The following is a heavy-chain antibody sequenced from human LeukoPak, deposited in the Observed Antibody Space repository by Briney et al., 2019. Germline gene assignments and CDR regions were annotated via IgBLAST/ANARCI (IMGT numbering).Heavy chain of an antibody. J-gene: IGHJ4*02. V-gene: IGHV3-30*04. CDR1: GVTFSSYA. CDR3: ARDYVTGQYSGYDHFDY. Sequence: GGSLRLSCAASGVTFSSYAMHWVSQAPGKGLEWVAVISYDGSNKYYADSVKGRFTISRDNSKNTLYLQMNSLRAEDTAVYYCARDYVTGQYSGYDHFDYWGQGTLVTVSS. D-gene: IGHD5-12*01. CDR2: ISYDGSNK.